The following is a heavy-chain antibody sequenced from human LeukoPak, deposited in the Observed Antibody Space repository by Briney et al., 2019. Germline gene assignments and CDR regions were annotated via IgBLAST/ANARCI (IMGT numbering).Heavy chain of an antibody. CDR3: ARLILTGVPTRGCFDS. D-gene: IGHD3-9*01. V-gene: IGHV3-23*01. Sequence: PGGSLRLSCAVSGFFFAGYGMTWLRQAPGKGLEWVSGIALNDDDTDYADSVRGRFTISRDNFQSSLYLQMNSLRAEDTAVYYCARLILTGVPTRGCFDSWGQGTLVTVSS. CDR2: IALNDDDT. J-gene: IGHJ4*02. CDR1: GFFFAGYG.